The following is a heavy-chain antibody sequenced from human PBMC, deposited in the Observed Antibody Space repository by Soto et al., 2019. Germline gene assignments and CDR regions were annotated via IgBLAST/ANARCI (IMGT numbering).Heavy chain of an antibody. CDR2: FDPEDGET. V-gene: IGHV1-24*01. Sequence: ASVKVSCKVSGYTLTELSMHWVRQAPGKGLEWMGGFDPEDGETIYAQKFQGRVTMTKDTSTDTAYMELSSLRSEDTAVYYCATGSSSWLNDAFDIWGQGTMVTVSS. CDR1: GYTLTELS. J-gene: IGHJ3*02. D-gene: IGHD6-13*01. CDR3: ATGSSSWLNDAFDI.